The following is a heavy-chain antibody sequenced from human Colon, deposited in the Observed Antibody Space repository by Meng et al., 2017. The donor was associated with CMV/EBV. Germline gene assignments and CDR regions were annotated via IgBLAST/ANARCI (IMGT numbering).Heavy chain of an antibody. V-gene: IGHV4-39*07. CDR3: ARMALHWYFDL. Sequence: QVHLQEPGPGLVNPSEPLSLTCTVSGDSISGRSYYWGWIRQPPGKGLEWIASIYYTGNDYHNPSLKSRVTISIDTSNNQFSLRLTSVTAADTAVYYCARMALHWYFDLWGRGTLVTVSS. J-gene: IGHJ2*01. D-gene: IGHD5-24*01. CDR1: GDSISGRSYY. CDR2: IYYTGND.